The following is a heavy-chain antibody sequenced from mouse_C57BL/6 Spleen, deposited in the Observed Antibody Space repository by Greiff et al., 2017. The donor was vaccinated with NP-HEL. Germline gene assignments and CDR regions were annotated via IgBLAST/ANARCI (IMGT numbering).Heavy chain of an antibody. CDR2: IYPSDSET. V-gene: IGHV1-61*01. D-gene: IGHD1-1*01. Sequence: VQLQQPGAELVRPGSSVKLSCKASGYTFTSYWMDWVKQRPGQGLEWIGNIYPSDSETHYNQKFKDKATLTVDKSSSTAYMQLSSLTSEDSAVYYCARRYYGSSYWWYFDVWGTGTTVTVSS. CDR3: ARRYYGSSYWWYFDV. CDR1: GYTFTSYW. J-gene: IGHJ1*03.